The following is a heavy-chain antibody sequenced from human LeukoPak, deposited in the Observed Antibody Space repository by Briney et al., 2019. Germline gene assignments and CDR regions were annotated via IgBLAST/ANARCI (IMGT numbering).Heavy chain of an antibody. CDR3: AGGPQYTGSFPY. CDR1: GFTFSSYW. Sequence: GGSLRLSCAASGFTFSSYWMHWVRQAPGKGLVWVSRINGDGSSTSYADSVKGRFTISRDSAENALYLQMNNLGADDTAVYFCAGGPQYTGSFPYWGQGTLVTVSS. D-gene: IGHD1-26*01. V-gene: IGHV3-74*01. CDR2: INGDGSST. J-gene: IGHJ4*02.